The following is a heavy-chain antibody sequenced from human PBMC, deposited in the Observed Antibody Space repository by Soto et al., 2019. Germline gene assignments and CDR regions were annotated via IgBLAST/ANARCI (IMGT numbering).Heavy chain of an antibody. D-gene: IGHD3-9*01. CDR3: ARTSYDILTGRLDAFDV. Sequence: SETLLTCAVSGGSINNGGYSWSWLRQPPGKGLEWIGYISHGGNTYYNPSLRSRVIMSIDKSKNHFPLGLKSVTAADTATYYCARTSYDILTGRLDAFDVWGQGTMVTVSS. J-gene: IGHJ3*01. CDR2: ISHGGNT. CDR1: GGSINNGGYS. V-gene: IGHV4-30-2*01.